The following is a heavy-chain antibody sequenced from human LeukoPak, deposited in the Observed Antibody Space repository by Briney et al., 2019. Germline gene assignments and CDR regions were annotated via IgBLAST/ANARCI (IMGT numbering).Heavy chain of an antibody. D-gene: IGHD3-16*02. CDR1: GYSFTSYW. CDR3: ARLEGGVIVDY. CDR2: IDPSESYT. J-gene: IGHJ4*02. Sequence: GESLSISCKGSGYSFTSYWITWVRQMPGKGLEWMGRIDPSESYTNYSPSFQGHVTISADKSITTAYLQWSSLKASDTAMYYCARLEGGVIVDYWGQGTLVTVSS. V-gene: IGHV5-10-1*01.